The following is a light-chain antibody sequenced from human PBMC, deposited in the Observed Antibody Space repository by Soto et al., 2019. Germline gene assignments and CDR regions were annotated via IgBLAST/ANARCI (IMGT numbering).Light chain of an antibody. J-gene: IGKJ5*01. Sequence: IQLTDSPSSLSASVLHIVTITFRASQGISSYLAWYQQKPGKAPKLLIYAASTLQSGVPSRFSGSGSGTAFTLTISSLQPEDFATYYCQKLNSYPINFGQGTRLEIK. V-gene: IGKV1-9*01. CDR2: AAS. CDR1: QGISSY. CDR3: QKLNSYPIN.